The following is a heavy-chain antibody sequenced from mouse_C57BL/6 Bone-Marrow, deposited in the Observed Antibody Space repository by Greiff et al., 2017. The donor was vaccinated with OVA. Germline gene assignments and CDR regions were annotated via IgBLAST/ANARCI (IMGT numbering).Heavy chain of an antibody. CDR3: TRPYYYGSIYAMDY. CDR1: GYTFTDYE. J-gene: IGHJ4*01. Sequence: VQLQQSGAELVRPGASVTLSCKASGYTFTDYEMHWVKQTPVHGLEWIGAIDPETGGTAYNQKFKGKAILTADKSSSTAYMELRSLTSEDSAVYYCTRPYYYGSIYAMDYWGQGTSVTVSS. CDR2: IDPETGGT. V-gene: IGHV1-15*01. D-gene: IGHD1-1*01.